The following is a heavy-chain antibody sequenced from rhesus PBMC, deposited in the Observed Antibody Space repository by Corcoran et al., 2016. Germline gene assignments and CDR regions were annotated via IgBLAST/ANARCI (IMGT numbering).Heavy chain of an antibody. V-gene: IGHV4-80*01. D-gene: IGHD6-13*01. Sequence: QVQLQESGQGLVKPSETLSLTCAVSGGSFSSYWWSWIRQPPGKGLEWIGEINGNSGSTNSHPYLKSRVTIAKDAYKNQFALKLSSVTAADTAVYYCARPKYSSWSAVDYWGQGVLVTVSS. CDR1: GGSFSSYW. J-gene: IGHJ4*01. CDR3: ARPKYSSWSAVDY. CDR2: INGNSGST.